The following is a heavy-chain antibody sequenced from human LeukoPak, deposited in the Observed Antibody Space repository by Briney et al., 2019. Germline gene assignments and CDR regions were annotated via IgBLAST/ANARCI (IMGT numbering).Heavy chain of an antibody. V-gene: IGHV3-23*01. CDR3: ARDPNYDYGGTTNWFDP. Sequence: GGSLRLSCAASGFTFSSYAMSWVRQAPGKGLEWVSAISGSGGSTYYADSVKGRFTISRDNSKNTLYLQMNSLRAEDTAVYYCARDPNYDYGGTTNWFDPWGQGTLVTVSS. CDR2: ISGSGGST. D-gene: IGHD4-23*01. J-gene: IGHJ5*02. CDR1: GFTFSSYA.